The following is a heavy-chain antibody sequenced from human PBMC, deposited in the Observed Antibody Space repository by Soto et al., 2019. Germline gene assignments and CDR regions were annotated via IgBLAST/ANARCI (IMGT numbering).Heavy chain of an antibody. D-gene: IGHD3-16*01. J-gene: IGHJ4*02. Sequence: QVQLVESGGGVVQPGRSLRLSCAASGFPFSSYGMHWVRQVPGKGLEWAAVISDDGSKEWYADSVKGRFTISRDNSKDTLSVQLCSLRAEDTAVYYCSKGLYRGSHDEGAEYWGQGTVVAVSS. CDR2: ISDDGSKE. V-gene: IGHV3-30*18. CDR1: GFPFSSYG. CDR3: SKGLYRGSHDEGAEY.